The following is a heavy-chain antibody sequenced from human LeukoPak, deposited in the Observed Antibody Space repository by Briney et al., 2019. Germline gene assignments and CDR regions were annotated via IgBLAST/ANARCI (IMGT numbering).Heavy chain of an antibody. Sequence: PGGSLRLSCAASGFTFDDYAMHWVRQAPGKGLEWVSGISWNSGSIDYADSVKGRFTISRDNAKNSLYLQMNSLRAEDTALYYCAKGPESAWEYYFDYWGQGTLVTVSS. CDR1: GFTFDDYA. CDR3: AKGPESAWEYYFDY. CDR2: ISWNSGSI. V-gene: IGHV3-9*01. J-gene: IGHJ4*02. D-gene: IGHD1-26*01.